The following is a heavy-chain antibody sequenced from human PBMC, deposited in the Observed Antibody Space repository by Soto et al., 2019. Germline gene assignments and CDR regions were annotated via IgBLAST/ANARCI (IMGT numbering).Heavy chain of an antibody. J-gene: IGHJ6*02. CDR3: ARDHGPHYGGRKEGYYYYGMDV. V-gene: IGHV1-18*01. CDR2: ISAYNGNT. CDR1: GYTFTSYG. D-gene: IGHD4-17*01. Sequence: ASVKVSCKASGYTFTSYGISWVRQAPGQGLEWMGWISAYNGNTNYAQKLQGRVTISVDTSKNQFSLKLSSVTAADTAVYYCARDHGPHYGGRKEGYYYYGMDVWGQGTTVTVSS.